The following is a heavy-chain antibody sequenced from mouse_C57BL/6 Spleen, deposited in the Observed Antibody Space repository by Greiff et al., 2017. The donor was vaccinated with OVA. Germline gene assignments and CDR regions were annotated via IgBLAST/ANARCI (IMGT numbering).Heavy chain of an antibody. CDR2: ISYDGSN. CDR1: GYSITSGYY. D-gene: IGHD1-1*01. Sequence: EVQLQESGPGLVKPSQSLSLTCSVTGYSITSGYYWNWIRQFPGNKLEWMGYISYDGSNNYNPSLKHRISITRDTSKNQFFLKLNSVTTEDTATYYCARANYYGSSYYFDYWGKGTTLTVSS. J-gene: IGHJ2*01. V-gene: IGHV3-6*01. CDR3: ARANYYGSSYYFDY.